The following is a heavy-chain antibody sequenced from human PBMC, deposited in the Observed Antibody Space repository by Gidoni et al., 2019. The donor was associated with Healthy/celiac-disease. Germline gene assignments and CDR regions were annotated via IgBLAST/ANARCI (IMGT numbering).Heavy chain of an antibody. CDR3: ARDKEPYYDYVWGSYRYAAFDY. CDR2: IIPIFGTA. CDR1: GGTFSSYA. Sequence: QVQLVQSGAEVKKPGSSVTVSCKASGGTFSSYAISWVRQAPGQGLEWMGGIIPIFGTANYAQKFQGRVTITADESTSTAYMELSSLRSEDTAVYYCARDKEPYYDYVWGSYRYAAFDYWGQGTLVTVSS. V-gene: IGHV1-69*01. D-gene: IGHD3-16*02. J-gene: IGHJ4*02.